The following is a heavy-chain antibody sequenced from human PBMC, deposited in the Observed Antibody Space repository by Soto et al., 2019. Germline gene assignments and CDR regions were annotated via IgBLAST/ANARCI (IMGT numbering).Heavy chain of an antibody. CDR1: GFTFSNAW. D-gene: IGHD1-26*01. Sequence: GGSLRLSCAASGFTFSNAWMSWVRQAPGKGLEWVGRIKSKTDGGTTDYAAPVKGRFTISRDDSKNTLYLQMNSLKTEDTAVYYCTTETLLVGATDYWGQGTPVTVYS. CDR2: IKSKTDGGTT. V-gene: IGHV3-15*01. CDR3: TTETLLVGATDY. J-gene: IGHJ4*02.